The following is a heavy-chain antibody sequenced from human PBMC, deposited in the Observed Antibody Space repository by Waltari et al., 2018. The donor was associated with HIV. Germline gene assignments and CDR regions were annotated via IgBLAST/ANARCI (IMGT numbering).Heavy chain of an antibody. CDR2: FYSSGNS. V-gene: IGHV4-4*07. D-gene: IGHD2-2*02. CDR3: ARANSSTSRYSAFDM. CDR1: GGSISSFY. J-gene: IGHJ3*02. Sequence: QVQLQESGTGLVKPSETLSLTCTVSGGSISSFYWSWVRQPAGKGLDWIGCFYSSGNSNYNPSLKSRVTLSLDTSKNHFSLNLSSVTAADTAVYYCARANSSTSRYSAFDMWGQGTVVTVSS.